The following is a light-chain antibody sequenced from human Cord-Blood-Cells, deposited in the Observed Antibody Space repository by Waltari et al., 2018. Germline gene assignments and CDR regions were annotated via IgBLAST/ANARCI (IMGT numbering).Light chain of an antibody. Sequence: EIVLTQSPGTLSLSPGERAHLSCRASQSVSSSYLALYQQKPGPAPRLLIYGASSRATGLPDRFSGSGSGTDFTLTISRLEPEDFAVYYCQQYGSSPRTFGQGTKVEIK. V-gene: IGKV3-20*01. J-gene: IGKJ1*01. CDR3: QQYGSSPRT. CDR1: QSVSSSY. CDR2: GAS.